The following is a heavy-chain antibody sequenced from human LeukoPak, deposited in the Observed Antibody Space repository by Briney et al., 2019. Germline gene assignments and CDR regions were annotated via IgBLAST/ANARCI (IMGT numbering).Heavy chain of an antibody. CDR1: GITLSNYG. D-gene: IGHD3-22*01. Sequence: GGSLRLSYAVSGITLSNYGMSWVRQAPEKGLEWVAGISDSGGSTNYADSVKGRFTISRDNPKNTLYLQMNSLRAEDTAVYFCAKRGVVIRVILVGFHKQAYYFDSWGQGALVTVSS. CDR3: AKRGVVIRVILVGFHKQAYYFDS. CDR2: ISDSGGST. J-gene: IGHJ4*02. V-gene: IGHV3-23*01.